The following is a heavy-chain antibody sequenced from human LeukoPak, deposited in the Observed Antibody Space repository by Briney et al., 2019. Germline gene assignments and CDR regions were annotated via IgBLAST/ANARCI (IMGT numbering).Heavy chain of an antibody. CDR2: INHSGST. Sequence: SETLSLTCAVYGGSFSGYYWSWLRQPPGKGLEWIGEINHSGSTNYNPSLKSRVTISVDTSKNQFSLKLSSVTAADTAVYYCAVLAAVGTVDYWGQGTLVTVSS. J-gene: IGHJ4*02. CDR1: GGSFSGYY. D-gene: IGHD6-13*01. CDR3: AVLAAVGTVDY. V-gene: IGHV4-34*01.